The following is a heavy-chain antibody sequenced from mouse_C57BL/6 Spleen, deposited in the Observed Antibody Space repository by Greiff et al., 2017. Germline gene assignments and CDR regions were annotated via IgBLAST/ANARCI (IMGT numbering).Heavy chain of an antibody. CDR2: IHPNSGST. J-gene: IGHJ4*01. CDR3: ARSYYGSYYYAMDY. Sequence: VQLQEPGAELVKPGASVKLSCKASGYTFTSYWMHWVKQRPGQGLEWIGMIHPNSGSTNYNEKFKSKATLTVDKSSSTAYMQLSSLTSEDSAVYYCARSYYGSYYYAMDYWGQGTSVTVSS. D-gene: IGHD2-9*01. CDR1: GYTFTSYW. V-gene: IGHV1-64*01.